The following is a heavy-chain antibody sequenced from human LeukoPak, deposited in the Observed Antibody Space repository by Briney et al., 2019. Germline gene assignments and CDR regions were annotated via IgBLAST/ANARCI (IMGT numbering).Heavy chain of an antibody. CDR2: ISSSSSYI. J-gene: IGHJ4*02. CDR3: ARDIEVRGYSYGWDLRPNRRYDDY. CDR1: GFTFSSYS. Sequence: PGGSLRLSCAASGFTFSSYSMNWVRQAPGKGLEWVSSISSSSSYIYYADSVKGRFTISRDNAKNSLYLQMNSLRAEDTAVYYCARDIEVRGYSYGWDLRPNRRYDDYWGQGTLVTVSS. V-gene: IGHV3-21*01. D-gene: IGHD5-18*01.